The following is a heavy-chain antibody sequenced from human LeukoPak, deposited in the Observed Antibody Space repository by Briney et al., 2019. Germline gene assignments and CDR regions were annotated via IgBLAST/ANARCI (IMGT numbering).Heavy chain of an antibody. J-gene: IGHJ4*02. CDR1: GFTFSSYA. CDR2: ISGSGGST. Sequence: GGSLRLSCAASGFTFSSYAMSWVRQAPGKGLEWVSVISGSGGSTYYADSVKGRFTISRDNSKNTLYLQMNSLRAEDTAVYYCAKSRESYWVPEFDYWGQGTLVTVSS. D-gene: IGHD2-2*01. CDR3: AKSRESYWVPEFDY. V-gene: IGHV3-23*01.